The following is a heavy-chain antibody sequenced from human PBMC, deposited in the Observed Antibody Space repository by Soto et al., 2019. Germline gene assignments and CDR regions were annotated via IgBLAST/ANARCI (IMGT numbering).Heavy chain of an antibody. J-gene: IGHJ4*02. Sequence: QVQLVESGGGVVQPGRSLRLSCAASGFTFSRYGMHWVRQAPGEGLEWVVVISYDGSIQYYTDSAKGRFTISRDNSKSTPYLQMNSLRAEDTAVYHCAKEIRAYSSSWSFDYWGPGTLVTVSS. CDR3: AKEIRAYSSSWSFDY. CDR1: GFTFSRYG. CDR2: ISYDGSIQ. V-gene: IGHV3-30*18. D-gene: IGHD6-13*01.